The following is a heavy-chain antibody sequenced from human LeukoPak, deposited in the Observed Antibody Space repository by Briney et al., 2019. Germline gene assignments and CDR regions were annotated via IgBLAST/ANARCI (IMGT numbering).Heavy chain of an antibody. J-gene: IGHJ4*02. CDR1: GGSVTSTNW. CDR2: VHLDGRT. V-gene: IGHV4-4*02. D-gene: IGHD3-3*01. Sequence: SEALSLTCAVSGGSVTSTNWWTWVRQPPGKGLEWIGEVHLDGRTNYNPSLTGRLTLSVDLYENHISLKLTSVTAADTAVYYCAREGGFYRPLDYLGQGTLVTVSS. CDR3: AREGGFYRPLDY.